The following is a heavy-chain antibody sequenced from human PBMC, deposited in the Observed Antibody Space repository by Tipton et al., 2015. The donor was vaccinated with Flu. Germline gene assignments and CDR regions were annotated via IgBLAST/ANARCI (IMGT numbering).Heavy chain of an antibody. J-gene: IGHJ4*02. D-gene: IGHD3-16*01. V-gene: IGHV3-23*01. Sequence: CAASGFTFSRNAMTWVRQAPGRGLEWVSGISGTGGSTYYTDSVKGRFTISRDNSKNTLYLQMNSLRAEDTAVYYCAKDRSGDYGDPLWNWGQGTLVTVSS. CDR2: ISGTGGST. CDR3: AKDRSGDYGDPLWN. CDR1: GFTFSRNA.